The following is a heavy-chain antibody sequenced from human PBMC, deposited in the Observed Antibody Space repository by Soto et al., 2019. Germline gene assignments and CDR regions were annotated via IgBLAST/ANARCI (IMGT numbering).Heavy chain of an antibody. Sequence: QVQLVESGGGVVQPGRSLRLSCAASGFTFSNYGIHWVRQAPGKGLEWVAVISYDGSSKYYADSVKGRFTISRDNSKNTLHMEMNSLRAEDTAVYYCARGIEMATIMTGADCWGQGTLVTVSS. CDR2: ISYDGSSK. CDR3: ARGIEMATIMTGADC. J-gene: IGHJ4*02. V-gene: IGHV3-30*03. D-gene: IGHD5-12*01. CDR1: GFTFSNYG.